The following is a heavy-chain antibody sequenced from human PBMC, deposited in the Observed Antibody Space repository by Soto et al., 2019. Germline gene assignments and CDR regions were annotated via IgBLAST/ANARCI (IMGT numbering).Heavy chain of an antibody. CDR3: AQYSSSWDFDY. CDR1: GGSISSGGYY. D-gene: IGHD6-13*01. J-gene: IGHJ4*02. CDR2: IYHSGTT. V-gene: IGHV4-39*01. Sequence: PSETLSLTCTVSGGSISSGGYYWVWIRQPPGKGLEWIGSIYHSGTTFYDPSLKSRITISVDTSKNQFSLKLNSVTAADTAVYYCAQYSSSWDFDYWGQGTLVTVSS.